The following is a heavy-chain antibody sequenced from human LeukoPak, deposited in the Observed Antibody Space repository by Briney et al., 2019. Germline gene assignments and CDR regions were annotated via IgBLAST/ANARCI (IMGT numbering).Heavy chain of an antibody. CDR1: GFTFSSYD. D-gene: IGHD6-13*01. CDR3: ARGHSWYHPPYYYMDV. Sequence: PGGSLRLSCAASGFTFSSYDMHWVRQATGKGLEWVSAIGTAGDTYYPGSVKGRFTISRDNSRDPLYLQMNSLRPEDTAVYYCARGHSWYHPPYYYMDVWGKGTTVTVSS. V-gene: IGHV3-13*01. J-gene: IGHJ6*03. CDR2: IGTAGDT.